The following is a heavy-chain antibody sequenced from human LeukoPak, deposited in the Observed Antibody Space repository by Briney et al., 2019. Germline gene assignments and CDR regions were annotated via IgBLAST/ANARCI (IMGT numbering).Heavy chain of an antibody. CDR1: VYTFTSYG. V-gene: IGHV1-18*01. CDR2: ISAYNGNT. CDR3: ARDGYCSGGSCYFLAPFDY. J-gene: IGHJ4*02. Sequence: GASVKVSCKASVYTFTSYGISWVRQAPGQGLEWMGWISAYNGNTNYAQKLQGRVTMTTDTSTSTAYMELRSLRSDDTAVYYCARDGYCSGGSCYFLAPFDYWGQGTLVTVSS. D-gene: IGHD2-15*01.